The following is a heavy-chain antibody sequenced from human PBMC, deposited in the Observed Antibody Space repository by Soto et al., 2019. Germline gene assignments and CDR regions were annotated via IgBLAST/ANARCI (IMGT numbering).Heavy chain of an antibody. CDR1: GFTFDDYA. Sequence: EVQLVESGGGLVQPGRSLRLSCAASGFTFDDYAMHWVRQAPGKGLEWVSGISWNSGSIGYADSVKGRFTISRDNGKNSLYLQMNSLRAEDTALYYCAKDGHTGYSGFDYWGQGTLVTVSS. CDR2: ISWNSGSI. J-gene: IGHJ4*02. D-gene: IGHD3-10*01. V-gene: IGHV3-9*01. CDR3: AKDGHTGYSGFDY.